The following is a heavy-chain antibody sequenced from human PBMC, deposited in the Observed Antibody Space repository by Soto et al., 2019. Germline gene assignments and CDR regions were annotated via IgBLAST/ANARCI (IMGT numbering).Heavy chain of an antibody. J-gene: IGHJ4*02. V-gene: IGHV1-18*01. CDR3: ARGRYGDY. Sequence: QVHLVQSGAEVKKPGASVKVSCKASGYTFTSYGITWVRQAHGQGLEWMGWISAHNGNPDYAQKLQGRVIVTRDTSTSTAYMELRSLISDDTAVYYCARGRYGDYWGQGALVTVSS. D-gene: IGHD1-1*01. CDR2: ISAHNGNP. CDR1: GYTFTSYG.